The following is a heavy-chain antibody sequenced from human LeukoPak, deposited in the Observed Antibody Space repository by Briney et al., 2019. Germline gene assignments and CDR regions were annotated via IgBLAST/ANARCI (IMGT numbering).Heavy chain of an antibody. CDR2: IYYSGST. Sequence: SETLSLTCTVSGGSISSSSYYWGWIRQPPGKGLEWIGSIYYSGSTYYNPSLKSRVTISVDTSKNQFSLKLRSVTAADTAVYYCARYVLWFGELLSPPHFDYWGQGTLVTVSS. CDR1: GGSISSSSYY. D-gene: IGHD3-10*01. V-gene: IGHV4-39*07. CDR3: ARYVLWFGELLSPPHFDY. J-gene: IGHJ4*02.